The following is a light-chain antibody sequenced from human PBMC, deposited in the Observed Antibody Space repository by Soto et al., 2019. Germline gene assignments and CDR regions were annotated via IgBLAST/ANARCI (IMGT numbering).Light chain of an antibody. J-gene: IGLJ3*02. V-gene: IGLV1-44*01. Sequence: QSVLTQPPSASGTPGQRVTISCSGSSSNIGSNAVNWYQHLPGTAPKLLIYSNNQRPSGVPDRFSGSKSGTSASLAISGLQSEDEADYYCSAWDDSMSVLFGGGPKLTVL. CDR1: SSNIGSNA. CDR2: SNN. CDR3: SAWDDSMSVL.